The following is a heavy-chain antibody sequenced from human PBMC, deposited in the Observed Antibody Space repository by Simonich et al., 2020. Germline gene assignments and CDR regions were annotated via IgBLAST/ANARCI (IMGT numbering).Heavy chain of an antibody. CDR2: IDHSGRT. V-gene: IGHV4-38-2*01. D-gene: IGHD6-13*01. CDR1: GYSISSGYY. J-gene: IGHJ6*02. Sequence: QVQLQESGPGLVKPSETLSLTCAVSGYSISSGYYWGWIRQPPGKGLDWIGSIDHSGRTSYNPSLKSRVTISVDTAKNQFSLKLSSVTAADTAVYYCARVGYSNYYYYGMDVWGQGTTVTVSS. CDR3: ARVGYSNYYYYGMDV.